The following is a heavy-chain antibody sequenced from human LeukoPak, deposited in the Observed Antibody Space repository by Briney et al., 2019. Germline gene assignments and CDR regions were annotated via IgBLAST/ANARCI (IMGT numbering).Heavy chain of an antibody. Sequence: GGSLRLSCTASGFSITSYWMSWVRQAPGKGLEWVANIKQDGSEKYYVDSVKGQFTISRDNAKNSLYLQMNSLRADDTAAYYCARRFGYYGSGSHYNFDYWGQGTLVTVSS. D-gene: IGHD3-10*01. CDR2: IKQDGSEK. V-gene: IGHV3-7*01. CDR3: ARRFGYYGSGSHYNFDY. CDR1: GFSITSYW. J-gene: IGHJ4*02.